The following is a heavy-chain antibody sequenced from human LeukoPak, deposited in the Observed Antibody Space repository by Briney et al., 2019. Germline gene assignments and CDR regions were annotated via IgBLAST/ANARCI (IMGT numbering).Heavy chain of an antibody. J-gene: IGHJ3*02. Sequence: ASVKVSCKASGYTFTSYDINWVRQATGQGLEWMGWMNPNSGNTGYAQKFQGRVTMTRNTSISTAYMELSSLRSEDTAVYYCARAAHYYGSGSLLSVDAFDIWGQGTMVTVSS. CDR1: GYTFTSYD. V-gene: IGHV1-8*01. CDR3: ARAAHYYGSGSLLSVDAFDI. D-gene: IGHD3-10*01. CDR2: MNPNSGNT.